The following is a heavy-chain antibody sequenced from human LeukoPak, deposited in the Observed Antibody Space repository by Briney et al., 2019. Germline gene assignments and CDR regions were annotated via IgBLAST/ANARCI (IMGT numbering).Heavy chain of an antibody. Sequence: SETLSLTCTVSGGSISSYYWSWIRQPPGKGLEWIGYIYYSGSSNYNPSLKSRVTISVDTSKNQFSLKLSSVTAADTAVYYCARLETGGCSSTSCYYRGWSGMDVWGQGTTVTVSS. CDR2: IYYSGSS. V-gene: IGHV4-59*08. CDR3: ARLETGGCSSTSCYYRGWSGMDV. J-gene: IGHJ6*02. CDR1: GGSISSYY. D-gene: IGHD2-2*01.